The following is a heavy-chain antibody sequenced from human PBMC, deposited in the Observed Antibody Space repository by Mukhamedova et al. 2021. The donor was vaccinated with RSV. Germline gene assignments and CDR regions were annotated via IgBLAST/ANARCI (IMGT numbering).Heavy chain of an antibody. CDR3: ARDEYYGDYARVAFDI. J-gene: IGHJ3*02. D-gene: IGHD4-17*01. Sequence: EWVSSINSRTGYIYYADSVRGRFTISTDNAKTSLFLQMDSLRVDDTAIYYCARDEYYGDYARVAFDIWGRGTVVNVSS. V-gene: IGHV3-21*04. CDR2: INSRTGYI.